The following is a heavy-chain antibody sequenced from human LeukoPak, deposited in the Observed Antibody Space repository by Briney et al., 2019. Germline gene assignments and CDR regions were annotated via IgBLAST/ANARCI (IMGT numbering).Heavy chain of an antibody. V-gene: IGHV1-69*13. CDR3: ARDEFYCSGGSCYPEYFQH. D-gene: IGHD2-15*01. Sequence: SVKVSCKASAGTFSSYAISWVRQAPGQGLEWMGGIIPIFGTANYAQKFQGRVTITADESTSTAYMELSSLRSEDTAVYYCARDEFYCSGGSCYPEYFQHWGQGTLVTASS. CDR2: IIPIFGTA. J-gene: IGHJ1*01. CDR1: AGTFSSYA.